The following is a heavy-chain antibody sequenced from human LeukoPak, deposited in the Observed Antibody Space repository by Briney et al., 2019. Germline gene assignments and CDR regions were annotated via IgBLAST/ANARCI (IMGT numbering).Heavy chain of an antibody. Sequence: SETLSLTCTLSGGSISSSSYCWGWVRQPPGKGLEWIGSIYYSGSTYYNPSLKSRVTISVDTSKNQFSLKLSSVTAADTAVYYCALIAVAGVFDYWGQGTLVTVSS. CDR2: IYYSGST. V-gene: IGHV4-39*01. D-gene: IGHD6-19*01. CDR3: ALIAVAGVFDY. CDR1: GGSISSSSYC. J-gene: IGHJ4*02.